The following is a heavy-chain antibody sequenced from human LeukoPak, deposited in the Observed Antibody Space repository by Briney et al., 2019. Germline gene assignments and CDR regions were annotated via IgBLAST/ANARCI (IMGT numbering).Heavy chain of an antibody. Sequence: GESLKISCKGSGYSFTSYWIGWVRQMPGKGLEWMGIIYPGDSDTRYSPSFQGQVTISADKSISTAYRQWSSLKASDTAMYYCARLPWYPHTYFDYWGQGTLVTVSS. CDR3: ARLPWYPHTYFDY. CDR2: IYPGDSDT. CDR1: GYSFTSYW. J-gene: IGHJ4*02. D-gene: IGHD6-13*01. V-gene: IGHV5-51*01.